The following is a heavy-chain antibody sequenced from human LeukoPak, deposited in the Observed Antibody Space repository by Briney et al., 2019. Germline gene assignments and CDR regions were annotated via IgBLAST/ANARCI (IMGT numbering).Heavy chain of an antibody. V-gene: IGHV3-30*04. CDR2: VSYDGSDE. CDR3: ARVPAAAYSFFDY. Sequence: GGSLRLSCAASGFTFRSYAMHWVRQAPGKGLEWVALVSYDGSDEYYADSVKGRFTISRDNSKNTLYLQMNSLRAEDTAAYYCARVPAAAYSFFDYWGQGTLVTVSS. CDR1: GFTFRSYA. D-gene: IGHD6-13*01. J-gene: IGHJ4*02.